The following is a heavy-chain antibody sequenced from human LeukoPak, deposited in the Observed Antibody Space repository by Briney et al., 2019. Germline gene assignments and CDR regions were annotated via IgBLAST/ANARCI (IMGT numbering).Heavy chain of an antibody. CDR3: ARRRGGDYGMYYYYYMDV. D-gene: IGHD4-17*01. CDR1: GGSISTSSYY. J-gene: IGHJ6*03. Sequence: SETLSLTCTVSGGSISTSSYYWGWIRQPPGKGLEWIGSIYHSGSTYYNPSLKSRVTISVDTSKNQFSLKLSSVTAADTAVYYCARRRGGDYGMYYYYYMDVWGKGTTVTVSS. CDR2: IYHSGST. V-gene: IGHV4-39*07.